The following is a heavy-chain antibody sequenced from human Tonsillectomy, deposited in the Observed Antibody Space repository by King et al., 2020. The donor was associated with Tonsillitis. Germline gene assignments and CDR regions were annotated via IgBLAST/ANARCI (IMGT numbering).Heavy chain of an antibody. CDR2: VYTSGST. V-gene: IGHV4-61*02. CDR1: GASISSGIYY. CDR3: AREYYKFSFDP. Sequence: QLQESGPGLVKPSQTLSLTCTVSGASISSGIYYWSWIRQPAGKGLEWIGRVYTSGSTNYNPSLKSRVTISVDTSKNQFSLKLSSMTAADTAVYYCAREYYKFSFDPWGQGALVTVSS. D-gene: IGHD3-3*01. J-gene: IGHJ5*02.